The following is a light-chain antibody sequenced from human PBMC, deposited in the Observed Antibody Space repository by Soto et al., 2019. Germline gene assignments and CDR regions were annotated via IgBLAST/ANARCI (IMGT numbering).Light chain of an antibody. CDR1: HDISTF. Sequence: DIQLTQSPSLLSASIGDRVTITCRASHDISTFLAWYQQKPGKAPKLLIYEASTLQSGVQSRFSGSGSGTEFTLTIRGLLPEDFAAYHCQQLYTLPFTFGQGTRLEIK. J-gene: IGKJ5*01. CDR3: QQLYTLPFT. CDR2: EAS. V-gene: IGKV1-9*01.